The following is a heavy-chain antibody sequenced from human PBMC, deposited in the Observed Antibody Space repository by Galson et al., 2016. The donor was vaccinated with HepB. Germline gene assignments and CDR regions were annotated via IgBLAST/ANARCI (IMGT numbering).Heavy chain of an antibody. CDR2: ISSSSSYI. J-gene: IGHJ4*02. CDR3: EAVSSSSGEDFDY. Sequence: SCAASGFTFSSYSMHWVRQAPGKGLEWVSSISSSSSYIYYADSVKGRFTISRDNAKNSLYLQMNSLRAEDTAVYYCEAVSSSSGEDFDYWGQGTLVTVSS. CDR1: GFTFSSYS. D-gene: IGHD6-6*01. V-gene: IGHV3-21*01.